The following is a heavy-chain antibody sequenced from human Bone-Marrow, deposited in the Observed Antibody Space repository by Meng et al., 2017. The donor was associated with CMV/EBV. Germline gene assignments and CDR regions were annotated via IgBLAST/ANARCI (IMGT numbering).Heavy chain of an antibody. CDR2: INPSGGST. D-gene: IGHD3-9*01. J-gene: IGHJ4*02. V-gene: IGHV1-46*01. CDR1: GYTFTSYY. CDR3: ARASVLRYFDWLSPPGY. Sequence: ASVKVSCKASGYTFTSYYMRWVRQAPGQGLEWMGIINPSGGSTSYAQKFQGRVTMTRDTSTSTVYMELSSLRSEDTAVYYCARASVLRYFDWLSPPGYWGQGTLVTVSS.